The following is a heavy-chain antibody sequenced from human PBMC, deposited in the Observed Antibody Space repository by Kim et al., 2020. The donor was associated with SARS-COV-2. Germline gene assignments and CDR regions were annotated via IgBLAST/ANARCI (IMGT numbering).Heavy chain of an antibody. CDR2: IYPGDSDS. Sequence: GESLKISCKGSGYSFTSYWIGWVRQMPGKGLEWMGIIYPGDSDSRYSPSFQGQVTISADKSISTAYLQWSSLKASDTAMYYCARHRIPGIVTAPFDYWGQGTLVTVSS. CDR3: ARHRIPGIVTAPFDY. CDR1: GYSFTSYW. J-gene: IGHJ4*02. V-gene: IGHV5-51*01. D-gene: IGHD6-13*01.